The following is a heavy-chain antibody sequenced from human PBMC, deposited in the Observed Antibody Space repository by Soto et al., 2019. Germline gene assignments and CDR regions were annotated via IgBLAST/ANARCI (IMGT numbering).Heavy chain of an antibody. CDR2: IKQDGSEK. D-gene: IGHD5-12*01. CDR1: GFTFSSYW. Sequence: GGSLRLSCAASGFTFSSYWMSWVRQAPGKGLEWVANIKQDGSEKYYVDSVKGRFTISRDNAKNSLYLQMNSLRAEDTAVYYCAREWVAGYVYFDYWGQRTMVTVSS. V-gene: IGHV3-7*03. J-gene: IGHJ4*02. CDR3: AREWVAGYVYFDY.